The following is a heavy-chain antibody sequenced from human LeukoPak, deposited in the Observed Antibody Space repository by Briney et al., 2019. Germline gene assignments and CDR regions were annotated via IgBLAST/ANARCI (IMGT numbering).Heavy chain of an antibody. CDR3: ARPRYGSGISPFDY. Sequence: GGSLRLSCAASGFTFSSYAMHWVRQAPGKGLEWVAVISYDGSNKYYADSVKGRFTISRDNAKNSLYLQMNSLRAEDTAVYYCARPRYGSGISPFDYWGQGTLVTVSS. V-gene: IGHV3-30-3*01. D-gene: IGHD3-10*01. J-gene: IGHJ4*02. CDR2: ISYDGSNK. CDR1: GFTFSSYA.